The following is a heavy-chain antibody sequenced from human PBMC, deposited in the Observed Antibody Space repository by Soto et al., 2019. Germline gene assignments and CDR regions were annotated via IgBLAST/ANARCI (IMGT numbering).Heavy chain of an antibody. CDR2: IYYSGST. V-gene: IGHV4-39*01. J-gene: IGHJ6*02. CDR3: ARHAGYSSSWYGGGYYYGMDV. Sequence: SENLSLTCPVSGRSISSSSYYWGWILQPNGQGLERIGSIYYSGSTYYNPSLKSRVTISVDTSKNQFSLKLSSVTAADTAVYYCARHAGYSSSWYGGGYYYGMDVWGQGTTVTVSS. CDR1: GRSISSSSYY. D-gene: IGHD6-13*01.